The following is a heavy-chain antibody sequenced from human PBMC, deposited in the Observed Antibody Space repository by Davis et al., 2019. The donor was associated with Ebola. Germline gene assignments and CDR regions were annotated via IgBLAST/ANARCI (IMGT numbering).Heavy chain of an antibody. D-gene: IGHD6-19*01. J-gene: IGHJ5*02. Sequence: PSETLSLTCTVSGGSISSYYWSWIRQPPGKGLEWIGYIYYSGSTNYNPSLKSRVTISVDTSKNQFSLKLSSVTAADTAVYYCARGSGWSRNPNWFDPWGQGTLVTVSS. CDR3: ARGSGWSRNPNWFDP. V-gene: IGHV4-59*01. CDR1: GGSISSYY. CDR2: IYYSGST.